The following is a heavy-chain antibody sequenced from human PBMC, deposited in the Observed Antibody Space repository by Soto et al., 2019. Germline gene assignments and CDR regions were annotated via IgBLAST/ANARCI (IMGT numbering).Heavy chain of an antibody. Sequence: EVQLLESGGGLVQPGGSLRLSCAASGFTFSSYVMSWVRQAPGKGLEWVSAISGSGGSTYYADSVKGRFTISRDNSKSTRKRKMNSLRAEDTAVYYCAKSSSGWYEGFDYWGQGTLVTVSS. CDR2: ISGSGGST. J-gene: IGHJ4*02. CDR3: AKSSSGWYEGFDY. D-gene: IGHD6-19*01. CDR1: GFTFSSYV. V-gene: IGHV3-23*01.